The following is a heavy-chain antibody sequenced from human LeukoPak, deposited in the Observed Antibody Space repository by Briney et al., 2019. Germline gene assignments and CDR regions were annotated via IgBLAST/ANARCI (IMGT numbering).Heavy chain of an antibody. Sequence: GGSLRLSCAASAFTFSSYGMSWVRQAPGKGLEWVSAISGDGRDIFYADAVKGRFTISRDNSKNTLYLQMNSLRAEDTAVYYCSRDRHCIGSTCYGLWGQGTRVTVSS. J-gene: IGHJ4*02. V-gene: IGHV3-23*01. CDR1: AFTFSSYG. CDR3: SRDRHCIGSTCYGL. D-gene: IGHD2-2*01. CDR2: ISGDGRDI.